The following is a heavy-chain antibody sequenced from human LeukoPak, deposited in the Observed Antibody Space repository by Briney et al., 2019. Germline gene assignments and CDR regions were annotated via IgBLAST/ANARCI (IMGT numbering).Heavy chain of an antibody. Sequence: GGSLRLSCAASGFTVSDYSMSWVRQTPGKGLEWVSAISGSGSYTDYADSVKGRFTISKDNSKNTLYMRMSSLRAEDTAVYYCAKRRYDSSGHFDSWGQGTLVTVSS. CDR3: AKRRYDSSGHFDS. CDR2: ISGSGSYT. J-gene: IGHJ4*02. D-gene: IGHD3-22*01. CDR1: GFTVSDYS. V-gene: IGHV3-23*01.